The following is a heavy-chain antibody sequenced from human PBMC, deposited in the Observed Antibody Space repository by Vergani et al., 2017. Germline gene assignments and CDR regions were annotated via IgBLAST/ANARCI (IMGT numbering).Heavy chain of an antibody. J-gene: IGHJ4*02. CDR2: ISGSSSYI. CDR1: GFTFSSYS. Sequence: EVQLVESGGGLVKPGGTLRLSCAASGFTFSSYSMNWVRQAPGKGLEWVSSISGSSSYIYYADSVKGRFTISRASAKNSLYLQMDSLRAEDTAVYYCARDYYGDRYFDYWGQGTLVTVSS. CDR3: ARDYYGDRYFDY. D-gene: IGHD4-17*01. V-gene: IGHV3-21*01.